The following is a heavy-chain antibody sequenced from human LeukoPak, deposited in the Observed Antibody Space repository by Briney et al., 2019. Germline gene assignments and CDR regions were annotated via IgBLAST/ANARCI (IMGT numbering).Heavy chain of an antibody. D-gene: IGHD5-18*01. J-gene: IGHJ4*02. Sequence: GGSLRLSCAAAGFTFRSYGIHWVSQVPGKGMEWVAVISNDGNNKFYADSVKGRFTISRDNSKNTLYLQMNSLRAEDAGVYYCAKGRGGDYSYGSYYFDYWGQGTLVTVSS. V-gene: IGHV3-30*18. CDR3: AKGRGGDYSYGSYYFDY. CDR2: ISNDGNNK. CDR1: GFTFRSYG.